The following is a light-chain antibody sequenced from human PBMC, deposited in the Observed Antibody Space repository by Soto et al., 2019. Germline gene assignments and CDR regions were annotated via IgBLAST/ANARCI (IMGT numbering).Light chain of an antibody. Sequence: DIQMTQSPSTLSASVGDRVTIPCRASQSISNRLAWYHQKPGKTPNLLIYDASNLGSGVPSRCSGSGSGTEFTLTISSLQPDDFATYYCQQYDTYSTFGQGTRWIS. CDR1: QSISNR. CDR3: QQYDTYST. CDR2: DAS. J-gene: IGKJ1*01. V-gene: IGKV1-5*01.